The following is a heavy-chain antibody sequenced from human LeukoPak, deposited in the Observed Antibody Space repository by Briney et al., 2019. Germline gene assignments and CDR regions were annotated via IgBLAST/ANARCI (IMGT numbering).Heavy chain of an antibody. CDR1: GFTFTDHP. CDR2: IGGDGIA. J-gene: IGHJ4*02. D-gene: IGHD3-16*01. CDR3: AKDRANWAIDN. V-gene: IGHV3-69-1*01. Sequence: GGSLRLSCVASGFTFTDHPMNWVRQAPGKGLEWISYIGGDGIAFYADSVKGRFTASKDDARKSMYLQMNSLRVEDTAVYYCAKDRANWAIDNWGQGTQVTVSS.